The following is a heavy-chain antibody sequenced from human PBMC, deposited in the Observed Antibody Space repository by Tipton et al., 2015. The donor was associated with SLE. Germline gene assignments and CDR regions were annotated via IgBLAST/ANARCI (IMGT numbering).Heavy chain of an antibody. CDR2: FYYGKST. Sequence: TLSLTCAVSSYSISNDNWWGWIRQPPGKGLEWIGYFYYGKSTFYNPSLKSRVSISVDTSTNRLFLNLISVTAADTALYYCARLISAYDCNFDYWGQGTLVTVSS. CDR1: SYSISNDNW. CDR3: ARLISAYDCNFDY. J-gene: IGHJ4*02. D-gene: IGHD5-12*01. V-gene: IGHV4-28*01.